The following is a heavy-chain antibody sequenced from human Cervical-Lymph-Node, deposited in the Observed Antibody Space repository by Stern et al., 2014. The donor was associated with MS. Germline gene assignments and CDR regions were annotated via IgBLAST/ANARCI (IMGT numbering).Heavy chain of an antibody. Sequence: QLQLQESGPGLVKPSETLSLTCTVSGGSISSYYWSWIRQPPGKGLEWSGYIYYSGITNYNPSIKSRVTISVDTSKNQFSLKLSSVTAADTAVYYCAREALAAGGLDYWGQGTLVTVSS. CDR3: AREALAAGGLDY. J-gene: IGHJ4*02. CDR2: IYYSGIT. CDR1: GGSISSYY. V-gene: IGHV4-59*01. D-gene: IGHD6-13*01.